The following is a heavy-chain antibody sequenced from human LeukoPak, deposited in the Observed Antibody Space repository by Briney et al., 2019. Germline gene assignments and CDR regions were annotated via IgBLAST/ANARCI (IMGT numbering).Heavy chain of an antibody. Sequence: PGGSLRLSCAASGFTFSTYAMSWVRQTPEKGLEWVSAISGSGGSTYYADSVKGRFTISRDNSKNTLYLQMNSLRAEDTAEYYCAKDRGFGEYFPFFYWGQGTLVTVSS. J-gene: IGHJ4*02. CDR1: GFTFSTYA. V-gene: IGHV3-23*01. CDR2: ISGSGGST. D-gene: IGHD3-10*01. CDR3: AKDRGFGEYFPFFY.